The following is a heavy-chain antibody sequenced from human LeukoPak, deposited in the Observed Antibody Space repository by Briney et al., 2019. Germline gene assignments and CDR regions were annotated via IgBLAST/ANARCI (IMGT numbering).Heavy chain of an antibody. CDR2: INPKSDGT. CDR1: GYIFTDYY. D-gene: IGHD1-1*01. J-gene: IGHJ3*01. V-gene: IGHV1-2*02. Sequence: ASVKVSCKASGYIFTDYYMHWVRQAPGQGLEWMGWINPKSDGTKYAQNFQGRVTMTWDTSISTAYMEVGRLTSDDTAMFYCARDPPGTTAFDLWGQGTMVTVSS. CDR3: ARDPPGTTAFDL.